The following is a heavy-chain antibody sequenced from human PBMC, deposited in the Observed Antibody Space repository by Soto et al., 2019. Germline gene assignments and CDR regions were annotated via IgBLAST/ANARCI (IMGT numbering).Heavy chain of an antibody. V-gene: IGHV3-74*01. Sequence: EVQLVESGGGLVQPGGSLRLSCAAYGFTFNSYWIHWVRQAPGKGLVCVSRINGDGSSADYADSVKGLFTVSRDNAKNTQYLQMNSLRADDTAVYFFTRDERWLQLQDPFDLWGEGTVFTVSS. CDR1: GFTFNSYW. CDR3: TRDERWLQLQDPFDL. CDR2: INGDGSSA. D-gene: IGHD1-1*01. J-gene: IGHJ3*01.